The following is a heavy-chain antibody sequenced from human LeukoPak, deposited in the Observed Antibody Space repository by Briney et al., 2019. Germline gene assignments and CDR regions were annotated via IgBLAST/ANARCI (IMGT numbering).Heavy chain of an antibody. J-gene: IGHJ4*02. CDR2: ISSNGGST. CDR3: ARGELLRAPLGY. Sequence: PGGSLRLSCAASGFTFSSYAMHWVRQAPGKGLEYVSAISSNGGSTYYANSVKGRFTISRDNSKNTLYLQMGSLRAEDMAVYYCARGELLRAPLGYWGQGTLVTVSS. V-gene: IGHV3-64*01. CDR1: GFTFSSYA. D-gene: IGHD1-26*01.